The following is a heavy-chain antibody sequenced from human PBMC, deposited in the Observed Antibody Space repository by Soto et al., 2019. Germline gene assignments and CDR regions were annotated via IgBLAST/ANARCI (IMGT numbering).Heavy chain of an antibody. CDR2: IIPIFGTA. CDR3: ARGSARHNWFDP. CDR1: GGTFSSYA. V-gene: IGHV1-69*13. J-gene: IGHJ5*02. Sequence: GASVKVSCKASGGTFSSYAISWVRQAPGQGLEWMGGIIPIFGTANYAQKFQGRVTITADESTSTAYMELSSLRSEDTAVYYCARGSARHNWFDPWGQGTLVTVSS.